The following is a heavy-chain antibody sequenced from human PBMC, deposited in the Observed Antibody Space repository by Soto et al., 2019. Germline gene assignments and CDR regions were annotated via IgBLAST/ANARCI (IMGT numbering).Heavy chain of an antibody. D-gene: IGHD3-3*01. Sequence: ASVKVSCKASGGTFSSYAISWVRQAPGQGLEWMGGIIPIFGTANYAQKFQGRVTITADESTGTAYMELSSLRSEDTAVYYCASFRLTIFGVVNRWDWFDPWGQGTLVTVSS. CDR1: GGTFSSYA. V-gene: IGHV1-69*13. CDR2: IIPIFGTA. J-gene: IGHJ5*02. CDR3: ASFRLTIFGVVNRWDWFDP.